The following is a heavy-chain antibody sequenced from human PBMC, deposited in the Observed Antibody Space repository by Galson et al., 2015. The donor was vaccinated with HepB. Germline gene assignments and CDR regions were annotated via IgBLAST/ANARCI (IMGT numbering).Heavy chain of an antibody. CDR2: ISSSSSTI. D-gene: IGHD6-13*01. J-gene: IGHJ4*02. CDR1: GFTFSSYS. V-gene: IGHV3-48*04. Sequence: SLRLSCAASGFTFSSYSMNWVRQAPGKGLEWVSHISSSSSTIYYADSVKGRFTISRDNAKNSLYLQMNSLRAEDTAVYYCASTPSQFSSSSWFWFRYWGQGTLVTVSS. CDR3: ASTPSQFSSSSWFWFRY.